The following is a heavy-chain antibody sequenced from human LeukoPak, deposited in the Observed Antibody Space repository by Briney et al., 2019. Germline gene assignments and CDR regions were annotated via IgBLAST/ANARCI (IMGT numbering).Heavy chain of an antibody. CDR1: GFTFSSYG. Sequence: ASVKVSCKASGFTFSSYGISWVRQAPGQGLEWIGWISSDSGNTNYAQKFQGRVTMTTDKSTSTAYMELRSLRSDDTAVYYCAREHPHFGELWNDYWGQGTPVTVSS. CDR3: AREHPHFGELWNDY. V-gene: IGHV1-18*01. CDR2: ISSDSGNT. J-gene: IGHJ4*02. D-gene: IGHD3-10*01.